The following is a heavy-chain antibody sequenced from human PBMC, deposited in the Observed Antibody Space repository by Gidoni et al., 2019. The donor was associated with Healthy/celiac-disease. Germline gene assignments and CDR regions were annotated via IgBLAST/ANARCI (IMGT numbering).Heavy chain of an antibody. V-gene: IGHV4-61*02. J-gene: IGHJ5*02. CDR1: GGSISSGSYY. CDR2: IYTSGST. CDR3: ARDYYEYFDWQMSNWFDP. D-gene: IGHD3-9*01. Sequence: QVQLQESGPGLVKPSQTLSLTCTVSGGSISSGSYYWSWIRQPAGKGLEWIGRIYTSGSTNYNPSLKSRVTISVDTSKNQFSLKLSSVTAADTAVYYCARDYYEYFDWQMSNWFDPWGQGTLVTVSS.